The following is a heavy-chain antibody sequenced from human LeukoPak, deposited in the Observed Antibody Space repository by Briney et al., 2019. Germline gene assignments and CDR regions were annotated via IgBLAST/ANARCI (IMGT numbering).Heavy chain of an antibody. CDR2: ISSGSTYM. V-gene: IGHV3-21*01. CDR1: GFSFSLYG. J-gene: IGHJ3*02. Sequence: KPGGSLRLSCGASGFSFSLYGVHWVRQAPGKGLEWVSSISSGSTYMYYADSVKGRFTISRDNAKNSMYLQMNSLRAEDTAVYYCGRVGGRSKAAKGDAFDIWGQGTMVTVSS. CDR3: GRVGGRSKAAKGDAFDI. D-gene: IGHD6-6*01.